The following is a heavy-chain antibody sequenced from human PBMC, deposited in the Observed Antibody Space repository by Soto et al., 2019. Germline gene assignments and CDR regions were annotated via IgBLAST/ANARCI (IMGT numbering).Heavy chain of an antibody. Sequence: SETLSLTCAVSGGSISSGGYSWSWIRQPPGKGLEWIGFFYFSGITIYTPSLKSRVTISVDTSKNLFSLKLSFLPVGDTAVFFFVRADGYGDPYYYYYYGMDVWGQGTTVTVPS. CDR2: FYFSGIT. D-gene: IGHD4-17*01. CDR3: VRADGYGDPYYYYYYGMDV. V-gene: IGHV4-61*08. J-gene: IGHJ6*02. CDR1: GGSISSGGYS.